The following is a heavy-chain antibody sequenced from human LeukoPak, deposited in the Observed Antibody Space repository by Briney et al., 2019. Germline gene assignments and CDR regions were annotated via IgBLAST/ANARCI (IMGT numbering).Heavy chain of an antibody. D-gene: IGHD3-9*01. V-gene: IGHV3-7*01. Sequence: GGSLRLSCAASGFTLSNYWMSWVRQAPGKGLEWVANIKQGGSEKYYVDSVKGRFTISRDNAKNSLYLQMNSLRAEDTAVYYCARDASPGDILTGYYDAFDIWGQGTMVTVSS. J-gene: IGHJ3*02. CDR1: GFTLSNYW. CDR2: IKQGGSEK. CDR3: ARDASPGDILTGYYDAFDI.